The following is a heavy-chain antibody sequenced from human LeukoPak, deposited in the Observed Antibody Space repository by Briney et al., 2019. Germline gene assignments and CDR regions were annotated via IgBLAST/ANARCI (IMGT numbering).Heavy chain of an antibody. J-gene: IGHJ4*02. CDR1: GFIFSSYG. V-gene: IGHV3-23*01. Sequence: GGSLRLSCAVSGFIFSSYGMSWVRQAPGKGLEWVSVSGSGGSIYYADSVKGRFTISRDNSKNTLYLQMNSLRAEDTAVYYCAKGDYSGSYYFDYWGQGTLVTVSS. D-gene: IGHD1-26*01. CDR2: SGSGGSI. CDR3: AKGDYSGSYYFDY.